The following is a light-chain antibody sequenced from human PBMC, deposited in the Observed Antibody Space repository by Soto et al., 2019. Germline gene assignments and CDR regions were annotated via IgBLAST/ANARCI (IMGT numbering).Light chain of an antibody. CDR2: GAS. V-gene: IGKV3-15*01. J-gene: IGKJ2*01. Sequence: ETVMTQSPATLSVSPGERATLSRRASQSVGSNLAWYQQKPGHAPRLLIYGASTRATGIPARFSGSGSATEFTLTISSLQSEDFALYYCQQYNLWPYTFGQGTKLEVK. CDR3: QQYNLWPYT. CDR1: QSVGSN.